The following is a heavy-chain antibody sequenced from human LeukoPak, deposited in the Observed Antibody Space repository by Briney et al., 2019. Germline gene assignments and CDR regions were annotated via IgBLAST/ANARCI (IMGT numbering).Heavy chain of an antibody. CDR1: GGSFSGYY. D-gene: IGHD2-21*02. CDR3: ARGGIVVVTAIPGYFDL. Sequence: SETLSLTCAVYGGSFSGYYWSWIRQPPGKGLEWIGEINHSGSTNYNPSLKSRVTISVDTSKNQFSLKLSSVTAADTAVYYRARGGIVVVTAIPGYFDLWGRGTLVTVSS. J-gene: IGHJ2*01. CDR2: INHSGST. V-gene: IGHV4-34*01.